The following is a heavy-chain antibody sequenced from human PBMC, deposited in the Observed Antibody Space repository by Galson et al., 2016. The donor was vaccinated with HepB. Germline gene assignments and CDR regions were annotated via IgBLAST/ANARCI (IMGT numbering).Heavy chain of an antibody. D-gene: IGHD3-16*01. J-gene: IGHJ4*02. CDR3: GKHGGFDY. V-gene: IGHV3-23*01. CDR1: GFSFSTSG. Sequence: SLRLSCAASGFSFSTSGMSWVRQTPGRGLEWVSGITGSGATTHYADSVRGWFTISRDNSKNTLYLYMNSLSAGDTAVYYCGKHGGFDYWGQGALVTVSA. CDR2: ITGSGATT.